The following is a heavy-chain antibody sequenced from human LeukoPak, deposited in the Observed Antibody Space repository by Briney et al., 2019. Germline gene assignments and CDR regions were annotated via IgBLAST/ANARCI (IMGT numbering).Heavy chain of an antibody. CDR1: GFTFSDYD. V-gene: IGHV3-21*01. CDR3: ARIYYFGDNNWRYFDN. Sequence: GGSLRLSCSASGFTFSDYDMNWVRQAPGKGLEWVSSISYLSSHVYYGDSVKGRFTTSRDNAKNSLDLQMNSLRAEDTAIYYCARIYYFGDNNWRYFDNWGQGTLVTVSS. CDR2: ISYLSSHV. J-gene: IGHJ4*02. D-gene: IGHD3-10*01.